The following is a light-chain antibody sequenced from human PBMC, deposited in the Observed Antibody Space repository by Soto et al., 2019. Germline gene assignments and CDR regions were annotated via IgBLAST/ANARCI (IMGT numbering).Light chain of an antibody. CDR2: GAS. CDR1: QSISSTY. J-gene: IGKJ5*01. V-gene: IGKV3-20*01. Sequence: ELVMTQSPATLSVSPGERATLSCRASQSISSTYLAWYQQKPGQAPRLLIYGASTRATGIPDRFSGSGSGTDFTLTISRLEPEDFAVYYCQQYGSSPSPITFGQGTRLEIK. CDR3: QQYGSSPSPIT.